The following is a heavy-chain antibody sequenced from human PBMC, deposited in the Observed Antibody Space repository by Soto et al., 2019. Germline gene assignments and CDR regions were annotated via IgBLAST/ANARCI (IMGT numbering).Heavy chain of an antibody. CDR1: GGSITNYY. CDR3: ARHGFGSLHGHGDV. Sequence: QVQLQESGPGLVKPSETLSLTCTVSGGSITNYYCSWFRQPPGKGLEWIGYIQYNGYSAYNLSLKRRVTMSMDRSKNKISLMLESVTATDTAVYYCARHGFGSLHGHGDVCGQGTTVIVSS. J-gene: IGHJ6*02. V-gene: IGHV4-59*08. CDR2: IQYNGYS. D-gene: IGHD3-10*01.